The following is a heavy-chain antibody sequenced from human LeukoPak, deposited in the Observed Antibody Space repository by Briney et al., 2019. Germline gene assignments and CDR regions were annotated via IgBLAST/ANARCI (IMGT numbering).Heavy chain of an antibody. CDR1: GFTFNTYA. Sequence: PGGSLRLSCAASGFTFNTYAMSWVRQAPGKGLEWVSAISGSSGNTYYADSVKGRFTFSRDNSKNTLYLQMNSLRAEDTAVYYCARDHQSVATIGDYYYYYMDVWGKGTTVTVSS. D-gene: IGHD5-12*01. CDR2: ISGSSGNT. V-gene: IGHV3-23*01. CDR3: ARDHQSVATIGDYYYYYMDV. J-gene: IGHJ6*03.